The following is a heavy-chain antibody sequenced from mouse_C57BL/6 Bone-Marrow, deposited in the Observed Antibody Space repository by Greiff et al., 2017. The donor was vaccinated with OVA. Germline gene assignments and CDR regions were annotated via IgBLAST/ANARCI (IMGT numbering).Heavy chain of an antibody. CDR3: ARDGGYPPDY. J-gene: IGHJ2*01. D-gene: IGHD2-2*01. CDR2: ISDGGSYT. CDR1: GFTFSSYA. V-gene: IGHV5-4*01. Sequence: DVQLVESGGGLVKPGGSLKLSCAASGFTFSSYAMSWVRQTPEQRLEWVATISDGGSYTYYPDNVKGRFTISRDNAKNNLYLQMSHLTSEDTAMYYCARDGGYPPDYWGQGTTLTVSS.